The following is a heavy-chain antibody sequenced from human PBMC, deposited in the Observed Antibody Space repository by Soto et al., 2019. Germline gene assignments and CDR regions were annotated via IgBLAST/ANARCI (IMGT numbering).Heavy chain of an antibody. CDR1: GYTFTSYD. CDR3: AREHQSYYYYGMDV. Sequence: ASVKVSCKASGYTFTSYDINWVRQATGQGLEWMGWMNPNSGNTGYAQKFQGRVTMTRNTSISTAYMELSSLRSEDTAVYYCAREHQSYYYYGMDVWGQGTTVTVSS. J-gene: IGHJ6*02. CDR2: MNPNSGNT. V-gene: IGHV1-8*01.